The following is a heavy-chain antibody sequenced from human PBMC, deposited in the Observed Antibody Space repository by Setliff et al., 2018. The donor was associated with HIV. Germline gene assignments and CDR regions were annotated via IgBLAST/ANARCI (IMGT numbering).Heavy chain of an antibody. CDR1: GLTFSSYA. V-gene: IGHV3-23*01. J-gene: IGHJ4*02. CDR2: ISGSGGST. CDR3: AKDPRAAVATICDY. Sequence: EGSLRLSCAASGLTFSSYAMSWVRQAPGKGLEWVSAISGSGGSTYYADSVKGRFTISRDNSKNTLYLQMNSLRAEDTAVYYCAKDPRAAVATICDYWGQGTQVTVSA. D-gene: IGHD5-12*01.